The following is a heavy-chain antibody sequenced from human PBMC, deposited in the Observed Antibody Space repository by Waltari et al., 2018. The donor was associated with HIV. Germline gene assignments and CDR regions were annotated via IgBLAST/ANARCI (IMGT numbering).Heavy chain of an antibody. CDR3: VKLHSPGWSYEDY. D-gene: IGHD6-19*01. CDR1: GFTFNSYT. V-gene: IGHV3-23*04. Sequence: EVQLVESGGTLVQPGGSLRLSCGASGFTFNSYTMTWVRHIPGKGLELVSSMTGSGGATFYPDSVKGRFTISRDNSRNTLSLQMDRLRVKDTAVYYCVKLHSPGWSYEDYWGQGTLVTVSS. CDR2: MTGSGGAT. J-gene: IGHJ4*02.